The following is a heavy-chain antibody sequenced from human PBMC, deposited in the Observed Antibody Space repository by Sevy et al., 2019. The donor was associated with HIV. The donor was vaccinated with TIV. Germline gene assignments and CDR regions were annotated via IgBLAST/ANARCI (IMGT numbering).Heavy chain of an antibody. J-gene: IGHJ6*02. CDR1: GFTFSGYA. CDR2: ISFDGSNK. V-gene: IGHV3-30*04. CDR3: ARRGDWNSDDFDRPPLYHYGMDV. D-gene: IGHD1-7*01. Sequence: GGSLRLSCKPSGFTFSGYALHWIRQAPGKRLEWLAVISFDGSNKYYADSLEGRFTISRDNFKDTLYLHMNSLTTDDTAVYVCARRGDWNSDDFDRPPLYHYGMDVWGQGIAVTVSS.